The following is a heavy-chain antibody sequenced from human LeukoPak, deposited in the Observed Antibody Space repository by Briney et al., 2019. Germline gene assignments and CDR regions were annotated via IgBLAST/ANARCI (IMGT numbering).Heavy chain of an antibody. CDR1: GGSISSSSYY. Sequence: SETLSLTCTVSGGSISSSSYYWGWIRQPPGKGLEWIGSIYYSGSTYYNPSLKSRVTISVDTSKNQFSLKLSSVTAADTAVYYCARLSIAVAGTRTVDYWGQGTLVTVSS. V-gene: IGHV4-39*01. CDR2: IYYSGST. CDR3: ARLSIAVAGTRTVDY. J-gene: IGHJ4*02. D-gene: IGHD6-19*01.